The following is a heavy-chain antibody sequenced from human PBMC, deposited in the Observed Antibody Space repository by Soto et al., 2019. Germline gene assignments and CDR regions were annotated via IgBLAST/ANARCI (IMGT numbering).Heavy chain of an antibody. Sequence: PGGSLRLSCVASGFTFSSYGMNLVRQGPGKGLEWLSSISKSGTTTYYADSVKGRFTISRDNAKNSLYLQMNSLRDEDMAVYYCAREGFCVSSSCFFLPDVWGKGTRVTVSS. CDR1: GFTFSSYG. CDR3: AREGFCVSSSCFFLPDV. CDR2: ISKSGTTT. V-gene: IGHV3-48*02. J-gene: IGHJ6*04. D-gene: IGHD2-21*01.